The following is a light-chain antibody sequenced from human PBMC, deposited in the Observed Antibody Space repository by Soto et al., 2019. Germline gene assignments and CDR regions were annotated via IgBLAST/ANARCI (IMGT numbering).Light chain of an antibody. CDR2: GAS. Sequence: EVVLTQSPGTLSLSPGERATLSCRASQSVSSNYLAWYQQKSGQAPRLLVYGASSRATGVPDRFSGSGSGTDFTLTISGLEPEDVAVYYCQQYGRSPWTFGQATMVEI. CDR1: QSVSSNY. V-gene: IGKV3-20*01. J-gene: IGKJ1*01. CDR3: QQYGRSPWT.